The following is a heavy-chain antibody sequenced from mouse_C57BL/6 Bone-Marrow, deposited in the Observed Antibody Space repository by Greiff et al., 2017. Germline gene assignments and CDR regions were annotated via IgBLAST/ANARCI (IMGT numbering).Heavy chain of an antibody. CDR1: GYSITSGYY. CDR2: ISYDGSN. J-gene: IGHJ1*03. Sequence: VQLQQSGPGLVKPSQSLSLTCSVTGYSITSGYYWNWIRQFPGNKLEWMGYISYDGSNNYNPSLKNRISIHRDTSKNQFCLKLNSVTTEDTATYYCARDNYGSSCGYFDVWGTGTTVTVSS. CDR3: ARDNYGSSCGYFDV. V-gene: IGHV3-6*01. D-gene: IGHD1-1*01.